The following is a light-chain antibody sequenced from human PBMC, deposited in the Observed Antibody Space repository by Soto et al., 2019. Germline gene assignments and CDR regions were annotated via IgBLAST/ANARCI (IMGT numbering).Light chain of an antibody. V-gene: IGLV1-47*01. Sequence: QSVLPQPPSASGTPGQRVTISCSGSSSNIGSNYVYWYQQLPGTAPKLLIYRNNQRPSGVPDRFSGSKSGTSASLAISGLRSEDEADYYCAAWDDSLRGWVVGGGTQLTVL. CDR3: AAWDDSLRGWV. J-gene: IGLJ3*02. CDR2: RNN. CDR1: SSNIGSNY.